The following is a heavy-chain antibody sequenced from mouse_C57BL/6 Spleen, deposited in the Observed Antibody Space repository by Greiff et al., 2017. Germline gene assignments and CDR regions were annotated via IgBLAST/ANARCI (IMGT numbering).Heavy chain of an antibody. CDR2: INPNNGGT. J-gene: IGHJ1*03. D-gene: IGHD4-1*01. CDR1: GYTFTDYY. V-gene: IGHV1-26*01. CDR3: ARSNWDADWYFDV. Sequence: EVKLQQSGPELVKPGASVKISCKASGYTFTDYYMNWVKQSHGKSLEWIGDINPNNGGTSYNQKFKGKATLTVDKSSSTAYMELRSLTSEDSAVYYCARSNWDADWYFDVWGTGTTVTVSS.